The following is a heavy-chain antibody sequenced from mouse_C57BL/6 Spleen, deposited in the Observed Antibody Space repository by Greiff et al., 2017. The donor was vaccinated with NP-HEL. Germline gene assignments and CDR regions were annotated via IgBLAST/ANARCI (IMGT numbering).Heavy chain of an antibody. CDR3: TRLATVVEDYFDY. Sequence: QVQLQQSGAELVRPGASVTLSCKASGYTFTDYEMHWVKQTPVHGLEWIGAIDPETGGTAYNQKFKGKAILTADKSSSTAYMELRSLTSEDSAVYYCTRLATVVEDYFDYWGQGTTLTVSS. CDR2: IDPETGGT. CDR1: GYTFTDYE. J-gene: IGHJ2*01. D-gene: IGHD1-1*01. V-gene: IGHV1-15*01.